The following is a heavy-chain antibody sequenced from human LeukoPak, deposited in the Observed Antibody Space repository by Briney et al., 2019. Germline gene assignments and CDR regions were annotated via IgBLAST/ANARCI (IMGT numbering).Heavy chain of an antibody. CDR2: IKSKTDGGTT. D-gene: IGHD3-22*01. CDR3: TTQNYYDGTVNY. CDR1: GFTFSHAW. V-gene: IGHV3-15*01. Sequence: PGGSLRLSCAASGFTFSHAWMSWVRQAPGKGLEWVGRIKSKTDGGTTDYAAPVKGRFTISRDDSKNTLYLQMNSLKTEDTAVYYCTTQNYYDGTVNYWGQGTLVTVSS. J-gene: IGHJ4*02.